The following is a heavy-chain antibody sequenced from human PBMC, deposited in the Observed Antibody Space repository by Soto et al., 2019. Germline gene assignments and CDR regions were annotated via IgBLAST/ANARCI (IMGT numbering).Heavy chain of an antibody. J-gene: IGHJ4*02. CDR1: GGSFSRYH. Sequence: QVQLQQWGAGLLKPSETLSLTCTVYGGSFSRYHWNWIRQAPGKGLEWIGEIHHDGGTNYSPSLEVRVTISVDTSKNEFSLKLSSVTAADSGVYYCARGYGEEWPASDFWGQGTLVTVSS. CDR2: IHHDGGT. V-gene: IGHV4-34*01. CDR3: ARGYGEEWPASDF. D-gene: IGHD3-10*01.